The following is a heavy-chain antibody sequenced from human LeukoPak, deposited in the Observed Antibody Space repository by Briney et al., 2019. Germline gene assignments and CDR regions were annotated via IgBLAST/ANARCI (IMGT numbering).Heavy chain of an antibody. CDR2: IYYSGST. V-gene: IGHV4-59*01. Sequence: SETLSLTCTVSGGSISSYFWSWIRQPPGKGLEWIGYIYYSGSTNYNPSLKSRVTISVDTSKNQFSLKLSSVTAADTAVYYCARDYVWGSYRDAFDIWGQGTMVTVSS. CDR3: ARDYVWGSYRDAFDI. CDR1: GGSISSYF. D-gene: IGHD3-16*02. J-gene: IGHJ3*02.